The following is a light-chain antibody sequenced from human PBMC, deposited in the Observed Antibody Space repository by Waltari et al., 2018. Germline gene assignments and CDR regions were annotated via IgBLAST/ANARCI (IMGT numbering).Light chain of an antibody. Sequence: ELVMTQSPVPLSVSPGERATLSCRASQSVSSNLAWYQQKPGQAPRLLIYGASTRATGIPARFSGSGSGTEFTLTISSLQSEDFAVYYCQHYNNWPPWTFGQGTKVEIK. CDR2: GAS. CDR1: QSVSSN. V-gene: IGKV3-15*01. CDR3: QHYNNWPPWT. J-gene: IGKJ1*01.